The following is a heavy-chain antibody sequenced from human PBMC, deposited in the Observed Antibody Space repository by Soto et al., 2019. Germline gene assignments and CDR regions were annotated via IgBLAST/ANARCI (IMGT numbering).Heavy chain of an antibody. CDR3: AHGFVVVVAATIGETRYGMDV. D-gene: IGHD2-15*01. CDR2: IYWDDDK. V-gene: IGHV2-5*02. CDR1: GFSLSTSGVG. Sequence: SGPTLVNPTQTLTLTCTFSGFSLSTSGVGVGWIRQPPGKALEWLALIYWDDDKRYSPSLKSRLTITKDTSKNQVVLTMTNMDPVDTATYYCAHGFVVVVAATIGETRYGMDVWGQGTTVTVSS. J-gene: IGHJ6*02.